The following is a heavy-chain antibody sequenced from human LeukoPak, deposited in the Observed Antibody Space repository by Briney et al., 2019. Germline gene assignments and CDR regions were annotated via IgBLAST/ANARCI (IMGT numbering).Heavy chain of an antibody. CDR3: ARGGVAANLKRAFDI. Sequence: ASVKVSRKASGYTFTGYYMHWVRQAPGQGLEWMGWINPNSGGTNYAQKFQGRVTMTRDTSISTAYMELSRLRSDDTAVYYCARGGVAANLKRAFDIWGQGTMVTVSS. V-gene: IGHV1-2*02. D-gene: IGHD2-15*01. CDR1: GYTFTGYY. J-gene: IGHJ3*02. CDR2: INPNSGGT.